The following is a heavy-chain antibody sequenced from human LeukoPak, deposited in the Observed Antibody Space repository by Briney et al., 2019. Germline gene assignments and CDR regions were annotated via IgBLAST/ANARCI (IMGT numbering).Heavy chain of an antibody. CDR3: ARDGAPSGSYQNWFDP. CDR1: GGTFSNYT. J-gene: IGHJ5*02. Sequence: ASVKVSCKTSGGTFSNYTISWVRQAPGQGLEWMGGIIPIFGTANYAQKFQGKVTITADKSTSTAYMELRSLRSDDTAVCYCARDGAPSGSYQNWFDPWGQGTLVTVSS. D-gene: IGHD1-26*01. CDR2: IIPIFGTA. V-gene: IGHV1-69*06.